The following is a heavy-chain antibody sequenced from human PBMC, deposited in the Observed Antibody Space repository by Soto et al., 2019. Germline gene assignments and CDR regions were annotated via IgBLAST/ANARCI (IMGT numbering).Heavy chain of an antibody. V-gene: IGHV3-30-3*01. D-gene: IGHD2-15*01. CDR3: ASPTPVGPYYYYYGMDV. Sequence: QVQLVESGGGVVQPGRSLRLSCAASGFTFSSYAMHWVRQDPGKGLEWVAVISYDGSNKYYADSVKGRFTISRDNSKNTLSLQLNSLRAEDTAVYYCASPTPVGPYYYYYGMDVWGQGTTVTVSS. CDR2: ISYDGSNK. J-gene: IGHJ6*02. CDR1: GFTFSSYA.